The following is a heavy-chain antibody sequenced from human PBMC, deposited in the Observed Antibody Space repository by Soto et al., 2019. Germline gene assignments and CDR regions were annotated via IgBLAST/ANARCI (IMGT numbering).Heavy chain of an antibody. J-gene: IGHJ4*02. Sequence: PSETLSLTCTVSGVSISSYYWSWIRQPPGKGMEWIGYIYYTGSTNYNPSLKGRVTISVDTSKNQFSLKLSSVTAADTAVYYCARGISRDTAMVTPYYFDYWGQGTLVTVSS. CDR1: GVSISSYY. D-gene: IGHD5-18*01. CDR2: IYYTGST. V-gene: IGHV4-59*12. CDR3: ARGISRDTAMVTPYYFDY.